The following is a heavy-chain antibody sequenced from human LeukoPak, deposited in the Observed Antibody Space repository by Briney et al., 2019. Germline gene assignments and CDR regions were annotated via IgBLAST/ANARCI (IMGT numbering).Heavy chain of an antibody. Sequence: PGGSLRLSCAASGFTVSGIYMSWVLQAPGKGLEWVSLIYSGGATYYADSVKGRFTISGDNSKNTVYLQMNSLRVEDTAVYYCARGLQAGNYFDPWGQGTLVTVSS. J-gene: IGHJ5*02. CDR3: ARGLQAGNYFDP. CDR1: GFTVSGIY. V-gene: IGHV3-53*01. D-gene: IGHD2-15*01. CDR2: IYSGGAT.